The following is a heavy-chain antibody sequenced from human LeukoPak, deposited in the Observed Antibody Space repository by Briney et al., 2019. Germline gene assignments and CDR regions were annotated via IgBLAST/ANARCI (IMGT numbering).Heavy chain of an antibody. V-gene: IGHV4-30-4*01. Sequence: SETLSLTCTVSGGSISSGDYYWSWIRQPPGKGLEWIGYIYYSGSTHYNPSLKSRVTISVDTSKNQFSLKLSSVTAADTAVYYCARSYCSSTSCYNPYDAFDIWGQGTMVTVSS. CDR1: GGSISSGDYY. CDR3: ARSYCSSTSCYNPYDAFDI. J-gene: IGHJ3*02. D-gene: IGHD2-2*02. CDR2: IYYSGST.